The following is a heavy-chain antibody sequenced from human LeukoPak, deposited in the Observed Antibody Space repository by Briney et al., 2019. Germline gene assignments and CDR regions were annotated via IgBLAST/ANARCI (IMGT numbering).Heavy chain of an antibody. CDR3: ARGGGSRDIVVVPAAIWFDP. V-gene: IGHV1-18*01. CDR1: GYTFTSYG. Sequence: ASVKVSCKASGYTFTSYGISWVRQAPGQGLEWMGWISAYNGNTNYAQKLQGRVTMTTDTTTSTAYMELRSLRSDDTAVYYCARGGGSRDIVVVPAAIWFDPWGQGTLVTVSS. CDR2: ISAYNGNT. J-gene: IGHJ5*02. D-gene: IGHD2-2*02.